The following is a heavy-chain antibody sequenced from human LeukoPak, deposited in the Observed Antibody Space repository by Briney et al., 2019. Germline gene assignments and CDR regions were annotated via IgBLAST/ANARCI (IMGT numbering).Heavy chain of an antibody. CDR2: VHSSGDT. CDR3: ARAQGGYNTDYFDY. J-gene: IGHJ4*02. CDR1: GGYISDYY. D-gene: IGHD5-24*01. Sequence: SETLSLTCTISGGYISDYYWGWIRQPPGKGLEWIGYVHSSGDTNYNSSLNSRVTISLDTSKNDFSLKLTSVTAADTAVYYCARAQGGYNTDYFDYWGQGTLVTVSS. V-gene: IGHV4-59*12.